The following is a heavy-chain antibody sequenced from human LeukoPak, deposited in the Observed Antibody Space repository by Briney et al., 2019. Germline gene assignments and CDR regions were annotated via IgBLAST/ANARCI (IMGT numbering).Heavy chain of an antibody. J-gene: IGHJ4*02. CDR2: IYSGGST. Sequence: GGSLRLSCAASGFTVSSNYMSWVRQAPGKGLEWVSVIYSGGSTYYADSVKGRFTISRDNSKNTLYLQMNSLRAEDTAVYYCARVLGSSWFDYWGQGTLVTVSS. CDR3: ARVLGSSWFDY. V-gene: IGHV3-66*01. CDR1: GFTVSSNY. D-gene: IGHD6-13*01.